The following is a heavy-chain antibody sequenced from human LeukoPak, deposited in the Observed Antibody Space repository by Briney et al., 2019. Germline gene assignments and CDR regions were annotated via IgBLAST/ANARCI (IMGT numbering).Heavy chain of an antibody. CDR3: ANPNPAFTIAADPNWYFDL. Sequence: PGRSLRLSCAASGFTFSAHALHWVRQAPVKGLEWEAVISYDGTNKYYSDFVKGRFTISRDNSKNTLSLQMNSLRAEDTAVYYCANPNPAFTIAADPNWYFDLWGRGTLVTVSS. J-gene: IGHJ2*01. CDR1: GFTFSAHA. CDR2: ISYDGTNK. D-gene: IGHD6-13*01. V-gene: IGHV3-30-3*01.